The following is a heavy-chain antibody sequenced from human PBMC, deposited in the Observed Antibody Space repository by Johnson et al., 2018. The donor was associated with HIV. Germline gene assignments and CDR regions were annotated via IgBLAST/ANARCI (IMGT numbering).Heavy chain of an antibody. Sequence: VQLVESGGGLVKPGESLRLSCAASEFTVSGGYMNWVRQAPGKGLEWVSVIYSGGSTYYADSVKGRFTISRDNSKNTLFLQLNSLRAEDTAVYYCGRAKGNSYYGSGHDAFDIWGQGTMVTVSS. V-gene: IGHV3-66*02. CDR1: EFTVSGGY. CDR3: GRAKGNSYYGSGHDAFDI. CDR2: IYSGGST. D-gene: IGHD3-10*01. J-gene: IGHJ3*02.